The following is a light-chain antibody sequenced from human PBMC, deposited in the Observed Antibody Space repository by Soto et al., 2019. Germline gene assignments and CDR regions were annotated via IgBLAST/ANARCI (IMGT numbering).Light chain of an antibody. V-gene: IGKV3-15*01. CDR2: GAS. J-gene: IGKJ4*01. Sequence: VMTQSPATLSVSPGERATLSCRASQSVSSNLAWYQQSPGQAPRRLIYGASTRATGIPARFSGSGSGTEFTLTISSLQSEDFAVYYCQQYNDWPLTFGGGTNVDIK. CDR1: QSVSSN. CDR3: QQYNDWPLT.